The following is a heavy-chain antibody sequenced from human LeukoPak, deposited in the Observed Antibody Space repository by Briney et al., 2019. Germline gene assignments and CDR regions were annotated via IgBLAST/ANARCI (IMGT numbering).Heavy chain of an antibody. CDR2: ISSSSSYI. Sequence: GGSLRLSCAASGFTFSSYSMNWVRQAPGKGLEWVSSISSSSSYIYYADSVKGRFTISRDNAKNSLYLQMNSLRAGDTAVYYCARKSSPEAFDIWGQGTMVTVSS. J-gene: IGHJ3*02. V-gene: IGHV3-21*01. CDR1: GFTFSSYS. CDR3: ARKSSPEAFDI.